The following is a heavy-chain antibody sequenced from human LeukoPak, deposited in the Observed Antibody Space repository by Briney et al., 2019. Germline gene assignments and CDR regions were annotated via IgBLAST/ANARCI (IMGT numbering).Heavy chain of an antibody. D-gene: IGHD1-1*01. CDR1: GFTVSNNY. Sequence: GGSLRLSCAASGFTVSNNYMSWVRQAPGKGLEWVSIIYSDGSTFYADSVKGRLTISKDVSKNTLYLQMNSLRAEDTAVYYCARDTKNWGQGTLVTVSS. J-gene: IGHJ4*02. V-gene: IGHV3-53*01. CDR2: IYSDGST. CDR3: ARDTKN.